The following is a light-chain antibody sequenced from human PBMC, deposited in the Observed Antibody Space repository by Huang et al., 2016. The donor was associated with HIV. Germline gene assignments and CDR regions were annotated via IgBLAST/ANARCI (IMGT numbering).Light chain of an antibody. J-gene: IGKJ1*01. V-gene: IGKV1-5*03. CDR3: QQYNSYSGT. CDR2: KAS. Sequence: DIQITQSPSTLSASVGDRVTITCRASQRISSWLAWYQQKPGKAPKLLIYKASSLESGVTSRFSGSGSGTEFTLTISSLQPDDFATYYCQQYNSYSGTFGQGTKVEIK. CDR1: QRISSW.